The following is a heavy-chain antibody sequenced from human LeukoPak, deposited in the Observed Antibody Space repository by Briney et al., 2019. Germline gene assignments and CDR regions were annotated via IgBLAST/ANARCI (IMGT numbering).Heavy chain of an antibody. CDR3: ARRGQWLISV. J-gene: IGHJ4*02. CDR1: GGAFSDYY. CDR2: INHRGST. Sequence: SETLSLTCVVYGGAFSDYYWSWIRQPPGKGLEWIGEINHRGSTNYNPSLKSPVSISVDTSKNQFSLKLSSVTAADTAVYYCARRGQWLISVWGQGTLVTVSS. V-gene: IGHV4-34*01. D-gene: IGHD6-19*01.